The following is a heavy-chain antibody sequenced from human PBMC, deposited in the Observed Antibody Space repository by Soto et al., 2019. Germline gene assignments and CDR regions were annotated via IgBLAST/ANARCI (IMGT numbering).Heavy chain of an antibody. CDR2: VYYGGST. D-gene: IGHD3-22*01. CDR1: GGTISSSPYY. CDR3: AGGDYYHSSGYYFYYYTMDV. Sequence: SENRPLPCTVSGGTISSSPYYWGRIRQPTGKGLEWIGNVYYGGSTYYNPYLKSRVTISVETSKSQFSLKLSSVTAADTAVYYCAGGDYYHSSGYYFYYYTMDVWGQGTTVTVSS. J-gene: IGHJ6*02. V-gene: IGHV4-39*01.